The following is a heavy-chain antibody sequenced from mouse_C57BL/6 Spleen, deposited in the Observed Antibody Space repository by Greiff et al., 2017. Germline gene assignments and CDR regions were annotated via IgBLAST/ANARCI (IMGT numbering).Heavy chain of an antibody. CDR1: GFTFSDYY. CDR2: ISNGGGST. V-gene: IGHV5-12*01. CDR3: ARGTGAAY. J-gene: IGHJ3*01. D-gene: IGHD4-1*01. Sequence: EVKLQESGGGLVQPGGSLKLSCAASGFTFSDYYMYWVRQTPEKRLEWVAYISNGGGSTYYPDTVKGRFTISRDNAKNTLYLQMSRLKSEDTAMYYCARGTGAAYWGQGTLVTVSA.